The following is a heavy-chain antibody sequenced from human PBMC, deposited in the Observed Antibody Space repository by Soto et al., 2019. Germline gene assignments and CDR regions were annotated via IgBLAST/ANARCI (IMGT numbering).Heavy chain of an antibody. CDR1: GASISRYY. CDR2: IYYSGST. Sequence: PSETLSLTCTVSGASISRYYWSWIRQSPGKGLEWIGYIYYSGSTYYNPSLKSRVTISVDTSKNQFSLKLSSVTAADTAVYYCATLGYSGYDYAGYFDYWGQGTLVTVSS. CDR3: ATLGYSGYDYAGYFDY. J-gene: IGHJ4*02. D-gene: IGHD5-12*01. V-gene: IGHV4-59*06.